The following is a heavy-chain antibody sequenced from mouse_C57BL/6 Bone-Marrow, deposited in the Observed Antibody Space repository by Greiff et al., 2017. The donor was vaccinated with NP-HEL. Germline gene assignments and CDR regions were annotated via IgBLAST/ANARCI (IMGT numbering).Heavy chain of an antibody. CDR1: GYTFTSYW. D-gene: IGHD4-1*02. Sequence: VQLQQPGAELVRPGTSVKLSCKASGYTFTSYWMHWVKQRPGQGLEWIGVIDPSDSYTNYNQKFKGKATLTVDTSSSTAYMQLSSLTSEDSAVYYCASLNWDRDYYAMDYWGQGTSVTVSS. V-gene: IGHV1-59*01. CDR2: IDPSDSYT. J-gene: IGHJ4*01. CDR3: ASLNWDRDYYAMDY.